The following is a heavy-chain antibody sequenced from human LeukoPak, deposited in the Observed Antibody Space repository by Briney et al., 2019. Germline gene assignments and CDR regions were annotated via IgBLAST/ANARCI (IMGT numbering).Heavy chain of an antibody. D-gene: IGHD6-13*01. CDR3: AKDVYSSSWYPPRRFDY. Sequence: GGSLRLSCAASGFTFSSYAMSWVRQAPGKGLEWVSAISGSGGSTYYADSVKGRFTISRDNSKNTLYLQMNSLRAEDTAVYYCAKDVYSSSWYPPRRFDYWGQGTLVTVSS. V-gene: IGHV3-23*01. CDR2: ISGSGGST. CDR1: GFTFSSYA. J-gene: IGHJ4*02.